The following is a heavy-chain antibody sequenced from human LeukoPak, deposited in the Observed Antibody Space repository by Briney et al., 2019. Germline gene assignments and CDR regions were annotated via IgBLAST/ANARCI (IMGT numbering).Heavy chain of an antibody. CDR3: ARGSRYSSSWRAFDI. Sequence: SETLSLTRTVSGYSISSGYYWGWIRQPPGKGLEWIGSIYHSGSTYYNPSLKSRVTISVDTSKNQFSLKLSSVTAADTAVYYCARGSRYSSSWRAFDIWGQGTMVTVSS. J-gene: IGHJ3*02. CDR1: GYSISSGYY. CDR2: IYHSGST. V-gene: IGHV4-38-2*02. D-gene: IGHD6-13*01.